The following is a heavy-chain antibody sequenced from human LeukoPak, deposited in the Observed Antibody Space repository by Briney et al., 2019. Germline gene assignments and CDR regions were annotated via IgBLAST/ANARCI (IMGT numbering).Heavy chain of an antibody. D-gene: IGHD5-12*01. CDR1: GFTFSSYW. CDR3: ARAGGYASSWAY. J-gene: IGHJ4*02. V-gene: IGHV3-7*01. Sequence: GGSLRLSCAASGFTFSSYWMSWVRQAPGKGLEWVANIKQDGSEKNYVDSVKGRFTIPGDNAKNSLDLQMSSLRGEDTAVYYCARAGGYASSWAYWGQGTLVTVSS. CDR2: IKQDGSEK.